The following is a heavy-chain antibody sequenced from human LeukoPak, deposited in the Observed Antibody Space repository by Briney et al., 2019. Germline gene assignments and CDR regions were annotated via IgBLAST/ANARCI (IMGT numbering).Heavy chain of an antibody. CDR2: IIPILGIA. CDR1: GGTFSSYA. D-gene: IGHD1-26*01. CDR3: AREEDSDYAFDI. Sequence: SVEVSCKASGGTFSSYAISWVRQAPGQGLEWMGRIIPILGIANYAQKFQGRVTITADKSTSTAYMELSSLRSEDTAVYYCAREEDSDYAFDIWGQGTMVTVSS. V-gene: IGHV1-69*04. J-gene: IGHJ3*02.